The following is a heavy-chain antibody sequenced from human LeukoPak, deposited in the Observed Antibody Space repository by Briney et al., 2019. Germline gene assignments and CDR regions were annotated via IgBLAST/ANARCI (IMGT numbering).Heavy chain of an antibody. CDR3: SKDPNGNYVGAFDM. V-gene: IGHV3-23*01. J-gene: IGHJ3*02. D-gene: IGHD4-17*01. Sequence: QPGGSLRLSCVASGLRFSSYAVTWVRQAPGRGLEWVSSIASGGGGSYADSVKGRFTISRDNSKNTLFLQMNSLRAEDTALYYCSKDPNGNYVGAFDMWGPGTMVTVSS. CDR2: IASGGGG. CDR1: GLRFSSYA.